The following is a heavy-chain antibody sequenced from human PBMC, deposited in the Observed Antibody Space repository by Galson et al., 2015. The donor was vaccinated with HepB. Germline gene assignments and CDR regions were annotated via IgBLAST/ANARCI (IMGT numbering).Heavy chain of an antibody. CDR3: ATTKFGSGAYWTFDI. CDR1: DSTFSSYT. CDR2: ISTNGATI. J-gene: IGHJ3*02. V-gene: IGHV3-48*04. D-gene: IGHD4/OR15-4a*01. Sequence: SLRLSCAASDSTFSSYTMNWVRQIPGKGLQWVSYISTNGATIHYADFVKGRFTIARDNAKNTMWLQMNSLRAEDTAVYYCATTKFGSGAYWTFDIWGPGTLVTVSS.